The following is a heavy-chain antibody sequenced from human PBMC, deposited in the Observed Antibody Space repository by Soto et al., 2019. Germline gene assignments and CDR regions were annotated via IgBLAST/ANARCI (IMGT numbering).Heavy chain of an antibody. J-gene: IGHJ4*02. D-gene: IGHD3-16*01. CDR1: GYTFQNYH. CDR2: IHPSGDTK. CDR3: ARDLWGSWTVDY. Sequence: QVQLVQSGAAVKEPGASVKVSCKASGYTFQNYHMHWVRQAPGQGLEWMGIIHPSGDTKTYAQRFQGRLAKTRDASTSTAYMELSSLTSEDTAGYFCARDLWGSWTVDYWGQGTLVTVSS. V-gene: IGHV1-46*02.